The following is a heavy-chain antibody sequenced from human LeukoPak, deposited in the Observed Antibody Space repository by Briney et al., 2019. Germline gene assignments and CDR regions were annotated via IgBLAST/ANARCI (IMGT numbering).Heavy chain of an antibody. J-gene: IGHJ3*01. D-gene: IGHD3-3*01. Sequence: GESPKISCERFGNRFTSYWSSWVRRTPGKGLEWMGIIDLVDSERRYSPTCHGRVTFSAAKSTATALLQWTRRQASHTAPSPLARLEYKDFWSRPHDVFDLWGQGTMVTVSS. CDR1: GNRFTSYW. CDR2: IDLVDSER. V-gene: IGHV5-51*01. CDR3: ARLEYKDFWSRPHDVFDL.